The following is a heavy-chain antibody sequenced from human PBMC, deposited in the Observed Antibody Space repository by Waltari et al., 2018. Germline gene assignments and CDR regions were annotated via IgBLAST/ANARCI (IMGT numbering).Heavy chain of an antibody. CDR3: ARVTSGGNRYYYYGMDV. D-gene: IGHD2-15*01. J-gene: IGHJ6*02. CDR2: IYYSGST. V-gene: IGHV4-59*01. CDR1: GGSISSYY. Sequence: QEQLQESGPGLVKPSETLSLTCTVSGGSISSYYCSWIRQPPGKGLEWIGYIYYSGSTNYNPSLKSRVTISVDTSKNQFSLKLSSVTAADTAVYYCARVTSGGNRYYYYGMDVWGQGTTVTVSS.